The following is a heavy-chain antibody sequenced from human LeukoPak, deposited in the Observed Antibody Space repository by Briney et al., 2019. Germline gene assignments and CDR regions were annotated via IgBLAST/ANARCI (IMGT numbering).Heavy chain of an antibody. CDR2: ISGSGAST. CDR3: AKGETYYDILTGYYFSSNDDYYYYGMDV. Sequence: GGSLRLSCAASGFTYSSYAMSWVRQAPGKGLEWVSAISGSGASTYYADSVKGRFTISRDNSKNTLYLQMNSLRAEDTAVYYCAKGETYYDILTGYYFSSNDDYYYYGMDVWGQGTTVTVSS. J-gene: IGHJ6*02. V-gene: IGHV3-23*01. D-gene: IGHD3-9*01. CDR1: GFTYSSYA.